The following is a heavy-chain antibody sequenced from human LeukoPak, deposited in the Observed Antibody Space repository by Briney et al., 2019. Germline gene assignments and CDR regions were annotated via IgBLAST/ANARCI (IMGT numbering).Heavy chain of an antibody. CDR1: GFTFSSYA. CDR3: AKYIVGNSDSY. Sequence: GGSLRLSCAASGFTFSSYAMTWVRQAPGKGLQWVSAISENGDGRYYADSVKGRFTISRDNSKNTLYLQMNSLRAEDTAVYYCAKYIVGNSDSYWGQGTLVTVSS. CDR2: ISENGDGR. J-gene: IGHJ4*02. D-gene: IGHD1-26*01. V-gene: IGHV3-23*01.